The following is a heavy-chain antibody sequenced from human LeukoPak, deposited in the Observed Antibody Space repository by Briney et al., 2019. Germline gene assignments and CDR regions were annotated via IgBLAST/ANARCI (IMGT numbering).Heavy chain of an antibody. J-gene: IGHJ4*02. CDR2: ISYDGSNK. V-gene: IGHV3-30-3*01. CDR3: AKVRNYYDSSGYFDY. Sequence: PGGSLRLSCAASGFTFSSYAMHWVRQAPGKGLEWVAVISYDGSNKYYADSVKGRFTISRDNSKNTLYLQMNSLRAEDTAVYYCAKVRNYYDSSGYFDYWGQGTLVTVSS. D-gene: IGHD3-22*01. CDR1: GFTFSSYA.